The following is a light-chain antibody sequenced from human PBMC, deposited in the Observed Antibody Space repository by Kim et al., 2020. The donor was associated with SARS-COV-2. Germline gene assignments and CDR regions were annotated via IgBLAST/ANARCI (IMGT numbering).Light chain of an antibody. CDR1: QSVSCK. CDR2: DAS. J-gene: IGKJ5*01. V-gene: IGKV3-15*01. Sequence: PGERAAPSCRASQSVSCKLAWYQQKPGQAPRLLIYDASTRASGIPARFIGSGSGTEFTLTIFRLQSEDFALYYCQQYSDWPPITFGQGTRLEIK. CDR3: QQYSDWPPIT.